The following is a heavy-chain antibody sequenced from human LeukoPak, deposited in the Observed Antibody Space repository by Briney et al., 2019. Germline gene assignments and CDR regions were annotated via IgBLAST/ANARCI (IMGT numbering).Heavy chain of an antibody. CDR3: ARGGSRVVTYGNFDY. Sequence: GSSVKVSCKASGGTFSSYAISWVRQAPGQWLEWMGWISTYSGNTNYAQKLQGRITMTIETSTSTAYMELRSLRSDDTAVYYCARGGSRVVTYGNFDYWGQGTLVTVSS. J-gene: IGHJ4*02. CDR2: ISTYSGNT. CDR1: GGTFSSYA. V-gene: IGHV1-18*01. D-gene: IGHD2-21*02.